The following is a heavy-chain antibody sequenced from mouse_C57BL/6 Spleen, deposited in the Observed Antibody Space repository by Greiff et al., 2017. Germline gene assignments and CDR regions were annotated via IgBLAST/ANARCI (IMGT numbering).Heavy chain of an antibody. CDR1: GFTFSDYG. V-gene: IGHV5-17*01. CDR3: ARGGYYGYFDV. D-gene: IGHD2-2*01. CDR2: ISSGRSTI. J-gene: IGHJ1*03. Sequence: EVQVVESGGGLVKPGGSLKLSCAASGFTFSDYGMHWVRQAPEKGLEWVAYISSGRSTIYYAETVKGRFTISRDTAKNTLFLQRTSLRSEDTAMYYCARGGYYGYFDVWGTGTTVTVSS.